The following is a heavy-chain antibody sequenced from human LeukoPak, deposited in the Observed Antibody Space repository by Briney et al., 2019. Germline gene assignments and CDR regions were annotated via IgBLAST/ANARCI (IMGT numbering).Heavy chain of an antibody. V-gene: IGHV1-69*05. J-gene: IGHJ5*02. D-gene: IGHD2-15*01. CDR3: ARGVVAAMSHWFDP. CDR1: GGTFSSYA. CDR2: IIPIFGTA. Sequence: GASVKVSCKASGGTFSSYAISWLRQAPGQGLEWMGGIIPIFGTANYAQKFQGRDTITTDESTSTAYMELSSLRSEDTAVYYCARGVVAAMSHWFDPWGQGTLVTVSS.